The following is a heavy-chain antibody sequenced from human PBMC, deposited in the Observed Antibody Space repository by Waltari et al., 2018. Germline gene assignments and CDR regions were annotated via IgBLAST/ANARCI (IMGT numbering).Heavy chain of an antibody. J-gene: IGHJ4*02. CDR2: IYTSGST. CDR3: ARGGVSGSYDVFDY. D-gene: IGHD1-26*01. CDR1: GGSISSSSYY. Sequence: QLQLQESGPGLVKPSETLSLTCTVSGGSISSSSYYWGWNRQPPGKGLEWIGSIYTSGSTNYNPSLKSRVTISVDTSKNQFSLKLSSVTAADTAVYYCARGGVSGSYDVFDYWGQGTLVTVSS. V-gene: IGHV4-39*07.